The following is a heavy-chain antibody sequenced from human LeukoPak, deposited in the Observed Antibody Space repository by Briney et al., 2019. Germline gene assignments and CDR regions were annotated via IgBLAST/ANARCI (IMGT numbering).Heavy chain of an antibody. Sequence: ASVKVSCKASGYTFTSYGISWVRQAPGQGLEWMGWISAYNGNTNYAQKLQGRVTMTTDTSTSTAYMELRSLRSDDTAVYYCAREGFHGRELFPTFDYWGQGTLVTVSS. J-gene: IGHJ4*02. D-gene: IGHD3-10*01. CDR3: AREGFHGRELFPTFDY. V-gene: IGHV1-18*01. CDR1: GYTFTSYG. CDR2: ISAYNGNT.